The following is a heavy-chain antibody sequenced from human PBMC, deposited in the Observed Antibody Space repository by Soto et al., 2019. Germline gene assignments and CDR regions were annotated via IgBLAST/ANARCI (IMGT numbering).Heavy chain of an antibody. J-gene: IGHJ4*02. D-gene: IGHD3-16*02. CDR3: AKSGNHDYVWGSYRLHY. CDR2: ISGGGGST. V-gene: IGHV3-23*01. CDR1: AFTFSNYA. Sequence: EVQLLESGGGLVQPGGSLRLSCAASAFTFSNYAMNWVRQAPGKGLEWVSGISGGGGSTYYTDCVRGRFTVSRDNTKNTVYLQKNSLRAEDTAVYYCAKSGNHDYVWGSYRLHYWGQGTLVTVSS.